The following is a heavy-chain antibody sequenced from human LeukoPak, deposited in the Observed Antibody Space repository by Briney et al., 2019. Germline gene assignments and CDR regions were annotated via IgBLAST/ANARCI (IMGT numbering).Heavy chain of an antibody. D-gene: IGHD6-19*01. J-gene: IGHJ4*02. CDR1: GYTLTTYA. CDR3: ARASSAVAAAGTNFDY. CDR2: ISAYNGNT. Sequence: ASVKVSCTASGYTLTTYAFSWVRQAPGQGLEWTGWISAYNGNTNYAQKLQGRVTMTTDTSTSTAYMELRSLRSDDTAVYYCARASSAVAAAGTNFDYWGPGTLVTVSS. V-gene: IGHV1-18*01.